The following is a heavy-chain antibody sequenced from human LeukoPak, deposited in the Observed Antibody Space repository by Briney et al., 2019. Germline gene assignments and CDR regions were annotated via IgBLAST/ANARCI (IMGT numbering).Heavy chain of an antibody. V-gene: IGHV3-23*01. CDR1: GFTFSSYA. D-gene: IGHD2-21*01. J-gene: IGHJ4*02. CDR3: AKVFLPFCGGTGCPPFDH. Sequence: QTGGSLRLSCAASGFTFSSYAMNWVRQTPGKGLEWVSSIVGSGVNTYHADSVKGRFTISRDNSENTVYMQMDSLRAEDTAVYYCAKVFLPFCGGTGCPPFDHGGRGPPAPVSS. CDR2: IVGSGVNT.